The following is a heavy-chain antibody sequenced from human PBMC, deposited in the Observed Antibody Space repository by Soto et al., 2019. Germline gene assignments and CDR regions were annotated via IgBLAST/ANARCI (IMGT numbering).Heavy chain of an antibody. CDR3: ASSSGIFGVVRPFDY. V-gene: IGHV1-18*04. Sequence: ASVKVSCKASGYTFTSHGISWVRQAPGQGLEWMGWISAYNGNTNYAQKLQGRVTMTTDTSTSTAYMELRSLRSDDTAVYYCASSSGIFGVVRPFDYWGQGTLVTVSS. J-gene: IGHJ4*02. CDR1: GYTFTSHG. CDR2: ISAYNGNT. D-gene: IGHD3-3*01.